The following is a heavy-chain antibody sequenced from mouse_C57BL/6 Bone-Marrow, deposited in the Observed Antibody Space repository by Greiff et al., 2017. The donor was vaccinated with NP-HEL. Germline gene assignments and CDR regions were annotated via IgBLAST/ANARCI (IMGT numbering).Heavy chain of an antibody. V-gene: IGHV1-18*01. CDR3: ARSEDGSSFYYYAMDY. J-gene: IGHJ4*01. CDR1: GYTFTDYN. CDR2: INPNNGGT. D-gene: IGHD1-1*01. Sequence: EVQLVESGPELVKPGASVKIPCKASGYTFTDYNMDWVKQSHGKSLEWIGDINPNNGGTIYNQKFKGKATLTVDKSSSTAYMELRSLTSEDTAVYYCARSEDGSSFYYYAMDYWGQGTSVTVSS.